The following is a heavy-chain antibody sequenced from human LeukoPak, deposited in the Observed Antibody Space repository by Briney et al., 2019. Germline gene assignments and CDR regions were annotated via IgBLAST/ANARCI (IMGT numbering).Heavy chain of an antibody. J-gene: IGHJ4*02. V-gene: IGHV3-23*01. Sequence: PGASLRLSCAASGFIFRNYAMSWVRQAPGKLLEWVSAITGSGDITYYADSVKGRFTISRDNSKNTLYVEMNTLRAEDTAVYYCAKWGDFDILTGYYVPDFWGQGTLVIVSS. CDR2: ITGSGDIT. CDR1: GFIFRNYA. D-gene: IGHD3-9*01. CDR3: AKWGDFDILTGYYVPDF.